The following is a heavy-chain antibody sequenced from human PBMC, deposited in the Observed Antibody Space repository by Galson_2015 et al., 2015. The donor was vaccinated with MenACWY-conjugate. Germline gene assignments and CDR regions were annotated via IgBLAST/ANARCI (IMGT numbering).Heavy chain of an antibody. CDR1: GFSFNTYG. J-gene: IGHJ4*02. V-gene: IGHV3-30*02. Sequence: SLRLSCAASGFSFNTYGMHWVRQAPGKGLEWVASLRSDGSKGFYADSVKGRFTIYRDNSKNTLSLQMNSLRAEDTARYYCVKDSHPLNPYSDYSVQGTLVTVSS. CDR2: LRSDGSKG. D-gene: IGHD2-8*01. CDR3: VKDSHPLNPYSDY.